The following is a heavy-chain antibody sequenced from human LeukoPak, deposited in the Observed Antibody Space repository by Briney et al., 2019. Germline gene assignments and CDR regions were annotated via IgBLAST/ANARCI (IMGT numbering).Heavy chain of an antibody. CDR2: INPNSGGT. Sequence: ASVKVSCKASGYTFTGYYMHWVRQAPGQGLEWMGWINPNSGGTNYAQKFQGRVTMTRDTSISTAYMELSRLRSDDTAVYYCARAKPKNMVRGLIMRRESRYYFDYWGQGTLVTVSS. D-gene: IGHD3-10*01. V-gene: IGHV1-2*02. J-gene: IGHJ4*02. CDR3: ARAKPKNMVRGLIMRRESRYYFDY. CDR1: GYTFTGYY.